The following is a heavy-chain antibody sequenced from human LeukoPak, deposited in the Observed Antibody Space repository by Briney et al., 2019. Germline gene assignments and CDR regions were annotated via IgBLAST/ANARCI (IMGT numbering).Heavy chain of an antibody. V-gene: IGHV3-48*04. Sequence: GGSLRLSCVASGFTFSNYRMNWVRQAPGKGLEWVSYMSGSSIYYADSVKSRFTISRDNAKNSLYLQMNNLRAEDTAVYYCARGDGDYLPNWGQGTLVTVSS. CDR2: MSGSSI. CDR3: ARGDGDYLPN. CDR1: GFTFSNYR. J-gene: IGHJ4*02. D-gene: IGHD4-17*01.